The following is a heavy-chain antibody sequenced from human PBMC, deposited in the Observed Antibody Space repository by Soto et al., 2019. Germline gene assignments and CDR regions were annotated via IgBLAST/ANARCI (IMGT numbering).Heavy chain of an antibody. CDR3: ARVASWNYGPHWFDP. V-gene: IGHV4-59*01. D-gene: IGHD1-7*01. CDR2: IYYSGST. J-gene: IGHJ5*02. Sequence: PSETLSLTCTVSGGSISSYYWSWIRQPPGKGLEWIGYIYYSGSTNYNPSLKSRVTISVDTSKNQFSLKLSSVTAADTAVYYCARVASWNYGPHWFDPWGQGTLVTVSS. CDR1: GGSISSYY.